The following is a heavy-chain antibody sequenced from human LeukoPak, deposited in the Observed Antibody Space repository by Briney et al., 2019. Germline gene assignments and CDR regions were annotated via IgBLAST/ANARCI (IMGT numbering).Heavy chain of an antibody. CDR3: ARAIVGIPIGFYYFDY. CDR1: GYTFTSYD. CDR2: MNPNSGNT. J-gene: IGHJ4*02. Sequence: ASVKVSCKASGYTFTSYDINWVRQATGQGLEWMGWMNPNSGNTGYAQKFQGRVTMTRNTSISTAYMELSSLRSEDTAVYYCARAIVGIPIGFYYFDYWGQGTLVTVSS. V-gene: IGHV1-8*01. D-gene: IGHD1-26*01.